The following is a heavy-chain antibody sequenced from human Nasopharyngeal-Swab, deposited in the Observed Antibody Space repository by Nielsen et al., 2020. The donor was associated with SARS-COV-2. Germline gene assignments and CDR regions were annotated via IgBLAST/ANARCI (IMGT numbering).Heavy chain of an antibody. CDR2: IDPSDSYT. V-gene: IGHV5-10-1*01. Sequence: GESLKISCQGSGYSFTNYWISWVRQMPGKGLEWMGRIDPSDSYTNYSPSFQGHVTISADKSISTAYLQWSSLKASDTAMYYCARRDCSSTSCSHYYYYGMDVWGQGTTVTVSS. CDR1: GYSFTNYW. D-gene: IGHD2-2*01. CDR3: ARRDCSSTSCSHYYYYGMDV. J-gene: IGHJ6*02.